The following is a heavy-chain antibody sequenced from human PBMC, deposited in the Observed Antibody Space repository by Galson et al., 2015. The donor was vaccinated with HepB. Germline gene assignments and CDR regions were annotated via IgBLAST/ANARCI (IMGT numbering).Heavy chain of an antibody. Sequence: SLRLSCAASGFTFSSYGMHWVRQAPGKGLEWVAVISYDGSNKYYADSVKGRFTISRDNSKNTLYLQMNSLRAEDTAVYYCAKDRLVLRYFDWLWEFDYWGQGTLVTVSS. CDR1: GFTFSSYG. CDR3: AKDRLVLRYFDWLWEFDY. CDR2: ISYDGSNK. V-gene: IGHV3-30*18. D-gene: IGHD3-9*01. J-gene: IGHJ4*02.